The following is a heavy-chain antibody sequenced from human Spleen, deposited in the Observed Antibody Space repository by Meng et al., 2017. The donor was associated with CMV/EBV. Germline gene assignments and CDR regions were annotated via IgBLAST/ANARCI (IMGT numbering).Heavy chain of an antibody. Sequence: SETLSLTCSVSGGSISSGDYYWSWIRQPPGKGLEWIGYIYYSGSTYYNPSPKSRVFISVDTSNNQFSLRLSSVTAADTAVYYCARDSADFWSGYTYWGQGTLVTVSS. CDR2: IYYSGST. CDR1: GGSISSGDYY. V-gene: IGHV4-30-4*08. J-gene: IGHJ4*02. D-gene: IGHD3-3*01. CDR3: ARDSADFWSGYTY.